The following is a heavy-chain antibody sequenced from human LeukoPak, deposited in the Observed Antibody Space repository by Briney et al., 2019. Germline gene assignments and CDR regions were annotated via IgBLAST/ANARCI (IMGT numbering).Heavy chain of an antibody. D-gene: IGHD6-19*01. V-gene: IGHV3-21*01. Sequence: GGSLRLSCAASGFTFSSYSMNWVRQAPGKGLEWVSSISSNSSYIYYADSVKGRFTISRDNAKNSLYLQMNSLRAEDTAVYYCARRPEVVAGREFDYWGQGTLVTVSS. CDR3: ARRPEVVAGREFDY. CDR1: GFTFSSYS. CDR2: ISSNSSYI. J-gene: IGHJ4*02.